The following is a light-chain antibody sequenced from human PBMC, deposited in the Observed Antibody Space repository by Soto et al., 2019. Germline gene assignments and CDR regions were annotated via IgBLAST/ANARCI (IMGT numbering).Light chain of an antibody. CDR2: ANT. V-gene: IGLV1-40*01. J-gene: IGLJ2*01. CDR3: QSYDSSLSAPI. Sequence: QSVLTQPRSVSGATGQRVTISCTGSRSNIGAGYDVHWYQHFPGTSPKLIIHANTDRPSGVPDRFSGSKSGTSASLAIAGLQPEDESDYYCQSYDSSLSAPIFGGGTKLTV. CDR1: RSNIGAGYD.